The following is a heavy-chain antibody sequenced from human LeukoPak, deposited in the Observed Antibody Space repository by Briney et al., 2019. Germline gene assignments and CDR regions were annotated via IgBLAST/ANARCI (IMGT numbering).Heavy chain of an antibody. CDR2: ISGSGGST. V-gene: IGHV3-23*01. Sequence: GGSLRLSCAVSGISLSNYGMSWVRQAPGKGLEWVAGISGSGGSTNYADSVKGRFTIYRDNPKNTLYLQMNRLRAEDTAVYYCATQGPGIAAAGIIYYYYYGMDVWGQGTTVTVSS. D-gene: IGHD6-13*01. CDR1: GISLSNYG. J-gene: IGHJ6*02. CDR3: ATQGPGIAAAGIIYYYYYGMDV.